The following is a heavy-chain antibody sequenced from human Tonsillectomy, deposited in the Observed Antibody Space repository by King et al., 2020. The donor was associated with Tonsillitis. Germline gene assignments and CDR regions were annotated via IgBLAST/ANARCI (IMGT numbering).Heavy chain of an antibody. Sequence: VQLVESGGGLVKPGGSLRLSCAASGFTFSSYSMNWVRQAPGKGPEWVSSISSSSGYIYDADSLKGRFTISRDNAKNSLYLQMNSLRAEDTAVDYCASSPSSAWPRLFDYWGQGTLVTVSS. CDR2: ISSSSGYI. J-gene: IGHJ4*02. CDR3: ASSPSSAWPRLFDY. D-gene: IGHD6-19*01. CDR1: GFTFSSYS. V-gene: IGHV3-21*01.